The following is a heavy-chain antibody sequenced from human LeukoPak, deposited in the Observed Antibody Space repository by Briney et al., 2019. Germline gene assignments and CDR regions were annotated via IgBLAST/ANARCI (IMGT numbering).Heavy chain of an antibody. D-gene: IGHD6-19*01. CDR3: ARERDIGGWHPDH. Sequence: SETLSLTCTVSGGSISSGSYYWSWIRQPAGKGLEWIGCIYTSGSTNYNPSLKSRVTISVDTSRNQLSLKLNSVTAADTAVYYCARERDIGGWHPDHWGQGTLVTVSS. CDR2: IYTSGST. J-gene: IGHJ4*02. V-gene: IGHV4-61*10. CDR1: GGSISSGSYY.